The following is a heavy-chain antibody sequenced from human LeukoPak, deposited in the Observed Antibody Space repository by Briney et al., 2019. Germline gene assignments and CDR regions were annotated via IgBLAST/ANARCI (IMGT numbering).Heavy chain of an antibody. CDR2: IYTSGST. J-gene: IGHJ6*02. CDR1: GGSISSYY. D-gene: IGHD2-2*01. CDR3: ARDPYCSSTSCKYGMDV. V-gene: IGHV4-4*07. Sequence: SETLSLTCTVSGGSISSYYWSWIRQPAGKGLEWIGRIYTSGSTNYNPSLKSRVTMSVDTSKIQFSLKLSSVTAADTAVYYCARDPYCSSTSCKYGMDVWGQGTTVTVSS.